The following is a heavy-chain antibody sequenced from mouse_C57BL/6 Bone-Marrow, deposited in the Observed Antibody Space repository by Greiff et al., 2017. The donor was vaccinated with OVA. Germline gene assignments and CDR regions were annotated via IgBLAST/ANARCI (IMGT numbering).Heavy chain of an antibody. CDR3: ANFYYYGSSYYFDY. V-gene: IGHV1-64*01. CDR1: GYTFTSYW. CDR2: IHPNSGST. Sequence: QVQLQQPGAELVKPGASVKLSCKASGYTFTSYWMHWVKQRPGQGLEWIGMIHPNSGSTNYNEKFKSKATLTVDKSSSTAYMQLSSLTSEDSAVYYCANFYYYGSSYYFDYWGQGTTLTVSS. D-gene: IGHD1-1*01. J-gene: IGHJ2*01.